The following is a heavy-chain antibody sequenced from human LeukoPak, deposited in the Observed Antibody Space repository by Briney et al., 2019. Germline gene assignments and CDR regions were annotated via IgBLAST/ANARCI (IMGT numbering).Heavy chain of an antibody. Sequence: SVKVSCKASGYTFTSYDINWVRQATGQGLEWMGWMNPNSGNTGYAQKFQGRVTMTRNTSISTAYMELSSLRSEDTAVYYCASVRDYYYGMDVWGQGTTVTVSS. CDR1: GYTFTSYD. CDR2: MNPNSGNT. V-gene: IGHV1-8*01. CDR3: ASVRDYYYGMDV. J-gene: IGHJ6*02.